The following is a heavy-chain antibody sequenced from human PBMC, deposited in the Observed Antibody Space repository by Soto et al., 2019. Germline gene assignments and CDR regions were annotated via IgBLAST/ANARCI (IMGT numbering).Heavy chain of an antibody. CDR2: IYYSGRT. CDR1: GGSISSGGYY. CDR3: ARESHPYYYMDV. J-gene: IGHJ6*03. V-gene: IGHV4-31*03. Sequence: QVQLQESGPGLVKPSQTLSLTCTVSGGSISSGGYYWSWTRQHPGRGLEWIGYIYYSGRTYYNPSLRSRVTISLETSKNQFSLILSSVTAADTAVYYCARESHPYYYMDVWGKGATVTVSS.